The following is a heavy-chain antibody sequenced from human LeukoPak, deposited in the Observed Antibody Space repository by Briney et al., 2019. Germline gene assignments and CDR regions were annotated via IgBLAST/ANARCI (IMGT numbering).Heavy chain of an antibody. CDR2: IKSKTDGGTT. CDR1: GFTFSNAW. V-gene: IGHV3-15*01. D-gene: IGHD1-26*01. Sequence: GGSLRLSCAASGFTFSNAWMSWVRRAPGKGLEWVGRIKSKTDGGTTDYAAPVKGRFTISRDDSKNTLYLQMNSLKTEDTAVYYCTTEWELLPLDDAFDIWGQGTMVTVSS. CDR3: TTEWELLPLDDAFDI. J-gene: IGHJ3*02.